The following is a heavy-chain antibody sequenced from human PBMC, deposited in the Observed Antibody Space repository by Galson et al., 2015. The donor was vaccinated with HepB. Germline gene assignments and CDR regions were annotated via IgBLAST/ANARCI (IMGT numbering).Heavy chain of an antibody. V-gene: IGHV3-23*01. CDR1: GFTFSSYA. Sequence: SLRLSCAASGFTFSSYAMSWVRQAPGKGLEWVSAISGSGGSTYYADSVKGRFTISRDNSKNTLYLQMNSLRAEDTAVYYCARWSGGGNDAFDIWGQGTMVTVSS. CDR3: ARWSGGGNDAFDI. CDR2: ISGSGGST. D-gene: IGHD2-15*01. J-gene: IGHJ3*02.